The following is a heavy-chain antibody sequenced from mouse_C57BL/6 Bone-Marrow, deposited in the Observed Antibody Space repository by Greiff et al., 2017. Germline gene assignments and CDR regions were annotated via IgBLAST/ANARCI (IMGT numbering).Heavy chain of an antibody. J-gene: IGHJ3*01. CDR2: IDPENGDT. Sequence: EVQLQQSGAELVRPGASVKLSCTASGFNIKDDYMHWVKQRPEQGLEWIGWIDPENGDTEYASKFQGKATITADTTSNTAYLQLSSLTSEDTAVYYCTSYDDGGAWFAYWCQGTLVTVSA. CDR1: GFNIKDDY. D-gene: IGHD2-4*01. V-gene: IGHV14-4*01. CDR3: TSYDDGGAWFAY.